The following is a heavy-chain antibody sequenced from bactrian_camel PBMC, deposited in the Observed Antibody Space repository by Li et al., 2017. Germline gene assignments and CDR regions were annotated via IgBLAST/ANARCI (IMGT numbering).Heavy chain of an antibody. V-gene: IGHV3S67*01. CDR1: GSIYGDAC. D-gene: IGHD5*01. CDR2: IDSDGAT. Sequence: VQLVESGGGSVQAGGSLRLSCGASGSIYGDACVGWLRQAPGKEREGVAGIDSDGATDYIDSVKDRFTISKDNAKHILYGWPCVWGLTLLTGVRGPRSPSP. J-gene: IGHJ6*01.